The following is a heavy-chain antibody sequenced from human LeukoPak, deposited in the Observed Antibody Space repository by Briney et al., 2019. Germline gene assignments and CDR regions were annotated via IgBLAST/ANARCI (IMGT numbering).Heavy chain of an antibody. CDR3: ARDHNYAFDN. CDR2: IGIDSGNT. CDR1: GFPFIEYS. J-gene: IGHJ4*02. V-gene: IGHV3-48*01. D-gene: IGHD1-1*01. Sequence: GGSLRLSCTASGFPFIEYSMNWVRQAPGKGLEWISYIGIDSGNTKYADSVRGRFTISADKAKNSLYLQMNSLRVEDTAVYYCARDHNYAFDNWGQGTLVSLAS.